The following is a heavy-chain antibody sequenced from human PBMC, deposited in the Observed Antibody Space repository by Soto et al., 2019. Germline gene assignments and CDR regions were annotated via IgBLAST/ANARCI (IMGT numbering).Heavy chain of an antibody. J-gene: IGHJ6*02. CDR3: AKDRYSSSAYYYYGMDA. Sequence: GGSLRLSCAASGFIFDDYAMHWVRQAPGKGLEWVSVISGNSGSLGYADSVKGRFTISRDNAKNSLYLQMNSLRAEDTALYYCAKDRYSSSAYYYYGMDAWGQGTTVTVSS. V-gene: IGHV3-9*01. CDR2: ISGNSGSL. CDR1: GFIFDDYA. D-gene: IGHD6-6*01.